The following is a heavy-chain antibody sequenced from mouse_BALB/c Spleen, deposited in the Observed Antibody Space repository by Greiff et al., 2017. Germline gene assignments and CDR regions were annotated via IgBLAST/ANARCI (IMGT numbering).Heavy chain of an antibody. Sequence: QVQLQQSGAELVRPGTSVKVSCKASGYAFTNYLIEWVKQRPGQGLEWIGVINPGSGGTNYNEKFKGKATLTADKSSSTAYMQLSSLTSDDSAVYFCARSGLREPMDYWGQGTSVTVSS. V-gene: IGHV1-54*01. CDR2: INPGSGGT. D-gene: IGHD1-1*01. CDR3: ARSGLREPMDY. CDR1: GYAFTNYL. J-gene: IGHJ4*01.